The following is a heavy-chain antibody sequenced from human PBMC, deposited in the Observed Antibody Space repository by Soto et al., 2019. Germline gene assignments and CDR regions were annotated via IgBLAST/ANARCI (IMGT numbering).Heavy chain of an antibody. CDR1: GFSLSTSGVG. D-gene: IGHD2-2*01. Sequence: QITLKESGPTLVKPTQTLTLTCTFSGFSLSTSGVGVGWIRQPPGKALEWLALIYWDDDKRYSPSLKSRLTITKDTSKNQVVRTMTNMDPVDTATYYCAHRRDIVVVPAAPNDNWFDPWGQGTLVTVSS. V-gene: IGHV2-5*02. CDR3: AHRRDIVVVPAAPNDNWFDP. CDR2: IYWDDDK. J-gene: IGHJ5*02.